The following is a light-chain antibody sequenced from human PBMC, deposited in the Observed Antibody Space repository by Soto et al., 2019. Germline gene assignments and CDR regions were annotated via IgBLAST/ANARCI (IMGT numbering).Light chain of an antibody. CDR1: QSVSSN. CDR2: DAS. CDR3: QQYVSPPIT. V-gene: IGKV3D-11*03. Sequence: ETVLTQSPATLSLSPGERATLSCRASQSVSSNLAWYQQKHGQAPRLLIYDASNRATGIPARFSGSVSGTDGTITISRLEKEDGAVYYCQQYVSPPITFGQGTRLEIK. J-gene: IGKJ5*01.